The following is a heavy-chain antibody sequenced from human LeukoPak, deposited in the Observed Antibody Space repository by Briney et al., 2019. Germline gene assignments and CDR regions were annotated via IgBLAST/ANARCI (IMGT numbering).Heavy chain of an antibody. CDR3: ARGIAPPWLRKYSSSWSYWRTSYYFDY. J-gene: IGHJ4*02. D-gene: IGHD6-13*01. CDR1: GGSISTGGYY. Sequence: SETLSVTCTVSGGSISTGGYYWSWIRQHPGKGLEWIAYIYYSGSTYYNPSLKSRVTISVDTSKNQFSLKLSSVTAADTAVYYCARGIAPPWLRKYSSSWSYWRTSYYFDYWGQGTLVTVSS. CDR2: IYYSGST. V-gene: IGHV4-31*03.